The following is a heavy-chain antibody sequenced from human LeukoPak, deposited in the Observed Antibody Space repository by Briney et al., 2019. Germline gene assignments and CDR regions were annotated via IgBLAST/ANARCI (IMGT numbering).Heavy chain of an antibody. V-gene: IGHV4-34*01. Sequence: SETLSLTCAVYGGSFSGYYWSWIRQPPGKGLEWIAEINHIGSTNYNPSLKSRVAISVDTSKNQFSLKLSSVTAADTAMYYCASLTMAYYFDLWGQGTLVTVSS. D-gene: IGHD4/OR15-4a*01. J-gene: IGHJ4*02. CDR3: ASLTMAYYFDL. CDR2: INHIGST. CDR1: GGSFSGYY.